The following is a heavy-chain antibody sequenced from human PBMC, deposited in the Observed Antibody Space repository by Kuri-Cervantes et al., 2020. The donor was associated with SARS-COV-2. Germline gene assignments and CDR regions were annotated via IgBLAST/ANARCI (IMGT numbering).Heavy chain of an antibody. J-gene: IGHJ4*02. Sequence: SETLSLTCTVSGGSVSGYYWSWMRQPPGKGLEWIGNIHYSGSTNYNTSLDSRVTISVDTSKNQLSLRLSSVTAADTAVYYCAKASIVGATYFDYWGQGTLVTVSS. V-gene: IGHV4-59*02. CDR3: AKASIVGATYFDY. CDR1: GGSVSGYY. D-gene: IGHD1-26*01. CDR2: IHYSGST.